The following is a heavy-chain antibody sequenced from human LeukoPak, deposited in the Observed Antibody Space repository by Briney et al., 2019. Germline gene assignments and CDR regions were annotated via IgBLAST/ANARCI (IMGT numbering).Heavy chain of an antibody. J-gene: IGHJ1*01. CDR3: VRDLMGAGGTTAYFHH. D-gene: IGHD1-1*01. V-gene: IGHV3-21*01. CDR1: GFTFSDYS. CDR2: ISRRSRHL. Sequence: GGSLRLSCAASGFTFSDYSMNWVHQAPGKGLEWVSSISRRSRHLYYAGSVKGRFTISRDNAKNSLYLQMNSLRAEDMAVYYCVRDLMGAGGTTAYFHHWGQGTLVTVSS.